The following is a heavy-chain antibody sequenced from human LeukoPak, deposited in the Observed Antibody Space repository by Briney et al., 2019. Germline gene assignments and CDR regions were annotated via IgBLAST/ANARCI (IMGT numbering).Heavy chain of an antibody. V-gene: IGHV4-31*03. CDR2: IYYSGST. CDR3: ARRFLRTYYFDY. CDR1: GGSISSGGYY. J-gene: IGHJ4*02. D-gene: IGHD2/OR15-2a*01. Sequence: SETLSLTCTVSGGSISSGGYYWSWIRQHPGKGLEWIGYIYYSGSTYYNPSLKSRVTISVDTSKNQFSLKLSSVTAADTAVYYCARRFLRTYYFDYWGQGTLVTVSS.